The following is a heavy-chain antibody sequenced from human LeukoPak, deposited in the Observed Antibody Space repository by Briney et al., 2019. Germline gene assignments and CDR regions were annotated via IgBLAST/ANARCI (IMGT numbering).Heavy chain of an antibody. CDR2: ISSSSGTI. J-gene: IGHJ4*02. CDR3: ARALRAYSYGTFDY. D-gene: IGHD5-18*01. V-gene: IGHV3-48*01. Sequence: PGGSLRLSCAASGFTFSSYSMNWDRQAPGKGLEWVSYISSSSGTIYYADSVKGRFTISRDNAKNSLYLQMNSLRAGDTAVYYCARALRAYSYGTFDYWGQGTLVTVSS. CDR1: GFTFSSYS.